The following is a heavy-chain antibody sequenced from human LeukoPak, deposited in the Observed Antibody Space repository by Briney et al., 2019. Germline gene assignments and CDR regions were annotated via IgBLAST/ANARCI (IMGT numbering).Heavy chain of an antibody. V-gene: IGHV3-23*01. J-gene: IGHJ3*02. D-gene: IGHD1-1*01. CDR2: ISGSGGST. CDR1: GFTFSNCA. Sequence: GESLRLPCAASGFTFSNCAMSWVRQAPGKGLEWVSRISGSGGSTEYADPVKGRFTISRDNSKNTLHLQMNSLRVEDTAIYYCARQRDAYNWNNAFDIWDQGTMVAVS. CDR3: ARQRDAYNWNNAFDI.